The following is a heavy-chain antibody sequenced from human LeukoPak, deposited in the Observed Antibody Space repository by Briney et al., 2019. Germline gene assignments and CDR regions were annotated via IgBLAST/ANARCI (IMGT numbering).Heavy chain of an antibody. CDR1: GFTFSSDS. Sequence: GGFLRLSCAGSGFTFSSDSMNWVRQAPGKGLEWVSYISSSGNTKHYVDSVKGRFTISRDNAKNSVYLQMNSLRNEDTAVYYCARDLTSVPTRWGQGTLVTVSS. J-gene: IGHJ4*02. CDR2: ISSSGNTK. CDR3: ARDLTSVPTR. D-gene: IGHD4-17*01. V-gene: IGHV3-48*02.